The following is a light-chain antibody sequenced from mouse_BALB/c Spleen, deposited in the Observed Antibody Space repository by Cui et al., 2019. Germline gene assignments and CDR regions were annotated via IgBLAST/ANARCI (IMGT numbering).Light chain of an antibody. CDR1: QSLLNSRTRKNV. V-gene: IGKV8-21*01. Sequence: DIVMSQSPSSLAVTAGEKVTMSCKYSQSLLNSRTRKNVLAWYQQKPGQSTKLLIYWASTRESGVPDRVTGSGSGTDFTLTISSVQAEDLAVYYCKQSYNLRTFGGGTKLESK. CDR2: WAS. J-gene: IGKJ1*01. CDR3: KQSYNLRT.